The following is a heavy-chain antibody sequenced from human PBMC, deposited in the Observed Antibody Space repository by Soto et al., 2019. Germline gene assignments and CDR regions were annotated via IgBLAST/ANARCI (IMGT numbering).Heavy chain of an antibody. J-gene: IGHJ6*02. D-gene: IGHD2-2*01. CDR1: GYTFTGYY. Sequence: ASVKVSCKASGYTFTGYYMHWLRQAPGQGLEWKGWINPNSGGTNYAQKFQGWVTMTRDTSISTAYMELSRLRSDDTAVYYFAREPRKTGSTTREGYYGMDVWGQGTTVTVSS. CDR3: AREPRKTGSTTREGYYGMDV. CDR2: INPNSGGT. V-gene: IGHV1-2*04.